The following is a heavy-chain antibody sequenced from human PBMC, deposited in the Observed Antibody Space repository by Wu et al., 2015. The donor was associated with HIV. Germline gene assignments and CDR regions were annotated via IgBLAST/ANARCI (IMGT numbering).Heavy chain of an antibody. Sequence: QVQLVQSGADVKKPGSSVKVSCKASGGTLRSYAISWVRQAPGQGLEWMGRIIPIFGTANYAQKFQGRVTITADESTSTVYMELSSLRSEDTAVYYCARERASLPTVMPGNYGMDVWGQGTTVTVSS. J-gene: IGHJ6*02. CDR2: IIPIFGTA. V-gene: IGHV1-69*13. CDR3: ARERASLPTVMPGNYGMDV. D-gene: IGHD2-2*01. CDR1: GGTLRSYA.